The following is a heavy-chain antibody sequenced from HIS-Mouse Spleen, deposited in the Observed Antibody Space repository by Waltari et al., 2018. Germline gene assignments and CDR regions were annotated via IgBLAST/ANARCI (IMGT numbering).Heavy chain of an antibody. CDR1: GGSFSGYY. V-gene: IGHV4-34*01. J-gene: IGHJ4*02. CDR3: ARMGPASGSYGDY. CDR2: INHSGST. Sequence: QVQLQQWGAGLLKPSETLSLTCAVYGGSFSGYYWSWIRQPPGKGLEWIGEINHSGSTNDNPSLKSRVTISVDTSKNQFSLKLRSVTAAATAVYYCARMGPASGSYGDYWGQGTLVTVSS. D-gene: IGHD1-26*01.